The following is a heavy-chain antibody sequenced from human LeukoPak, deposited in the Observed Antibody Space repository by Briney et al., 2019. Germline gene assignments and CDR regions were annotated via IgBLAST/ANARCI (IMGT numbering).Heavy chain of an antibody. D-gene: IGHD2-2*02. V-gene: IGHV5-51*01. Sequence: VESLNISWKGSGYSFTSYWILWVRQMPGKGLEWMGIIYPGDSDTRYSPSLQGQVTISADKSISTAYLQWSSLKASDTAMYYCARQGVVPAAISWAFDIWGQGTMVTVSS. CDR3: ARQGVVPAAISWAFDI. J-gene: IGHJ3*02. CDR1: GYSFTSYW. CDR2: IYPGDSDT.